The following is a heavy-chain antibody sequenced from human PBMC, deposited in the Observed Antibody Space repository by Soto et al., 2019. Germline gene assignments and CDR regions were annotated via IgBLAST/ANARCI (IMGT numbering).Heavy chain of an antibody. Sequence: XLSVAASXVTFSTYAMSLVLHAPGKGLEWVSAISAGCCSTYYADSVKGRFTISRDNSINTLYMQMKSLRTEDTAVYYCAHPRGYGVFDAYDIWAQGEMVTVSS. CDR1: XVTFSTYA. CDR2: ISAGCCST. V-gene: IGHV3-23*01. J-gene: IGHJ3*02. D-gene: IGHD4-17*01. CDR3: AHPRGYGVFDAYDI.